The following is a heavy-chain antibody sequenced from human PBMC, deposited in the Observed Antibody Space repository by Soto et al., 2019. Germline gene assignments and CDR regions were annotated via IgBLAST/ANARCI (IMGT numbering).Heavy chain of an antibody. CDR2: IIPIFGTA. V-gene: IGHV1-69*01. Sequence: QVQLVQSGAEVKKPGSSVKVSCKASGGTFSSYAISWVRQAPGQGLEWMGGIIPIFGTANYAQKFQGRVTITADESTSTAYMELSSLRSEDTAVYYCARDPTMVRGVMNYYCGMDVWGQGTTVTVSS. CDR1: GGTFSSYA. J-gene: IGHJ6*02. CDR3: ARDPTMVRGVMNYYCGMDV. D-gene: IGHD3-10*01.